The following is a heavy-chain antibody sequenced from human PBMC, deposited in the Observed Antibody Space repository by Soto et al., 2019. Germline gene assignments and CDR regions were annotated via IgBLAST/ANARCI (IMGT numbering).Heavy chain of an antibody. CDR1: GGSFSGYS. CDR3: ARVDDY. J-gene: IGHJ4*02. V-gene: IGHV4-34*01. Sequence: QVQLQQWGAGLLKPSETLTLTCAVYGGSFSGYSWAWVRQPPGKGLEWIGEINHSGSTNYNPSLTSRVTISLDTSKNQFSLKLTSVTAADTAVYYCARVDDYWAQGSLVTVSS. CDR2: INHSGST.